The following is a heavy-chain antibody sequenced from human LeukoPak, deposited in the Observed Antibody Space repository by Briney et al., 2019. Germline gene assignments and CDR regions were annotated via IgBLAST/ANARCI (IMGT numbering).Heavy chain of an antibody. J-gene: IGHJ5*02. CDR3: ATGRVSDTTLVSWFDT. CDR1: GGTLSTHA. CDR2: IILISPTA. D-gene: IGHD5-18*01. V-gene: IGHV1-69*05. Sequence: SVKVSCKASGGTLSTHAVSWVRQAPGQGLEWMGGIILISPTADYAQKFQDRVTITMDQYTTYMELSSLGSDDTAVYYCATGRVSDTTLVSWFDTWGQGTLVTVSS.